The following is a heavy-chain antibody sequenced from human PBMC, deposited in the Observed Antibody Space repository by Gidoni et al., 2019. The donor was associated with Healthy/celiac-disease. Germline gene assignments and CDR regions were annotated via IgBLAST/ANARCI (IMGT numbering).Heavy chain of an antibody. V-gene: IGHV1-2*04. D-gene: IGHD2-2*01. CDR2: INPNSGGT. J-gene: IGHJ6*02. CDR1: GYTFTGYY. CDR3: ARGRVPAAKSAYYYYGMDV. Sequence: QVQLVQSGAEVKKPGASVKVSCKASGYTFTGYYMHWVRQAPGQGLEWMGWINPNSGGTNYAQKFQGWVTMTRDTSISTAYMELSRLRSDDTAVYYCARGRVPAAKSAYYYYGMDVWGQGTTVTVSS.